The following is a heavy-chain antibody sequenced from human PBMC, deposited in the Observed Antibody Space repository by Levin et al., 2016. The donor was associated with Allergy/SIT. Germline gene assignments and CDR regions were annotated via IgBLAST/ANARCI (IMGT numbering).Heavy chain of an antibody. CDR3: AKDQGWSGYLDFDS. CDR1: GFSLRTFA. J-gene: IGHJ4*02. CDR2: IEESDGRT. V-gene: IGHV3-23*01. D-gene: IGHD3-3*01. Sequence: GGSLRLSCAASGFSLRTFAMSWVRQAPGKGLEWVSSIEESDGRTYYADSVKGRFTISSDISKNTLYLQMNSLRVEDTAVYYCAKDQGWSGYLDFDSWGQGTLVSVSS.